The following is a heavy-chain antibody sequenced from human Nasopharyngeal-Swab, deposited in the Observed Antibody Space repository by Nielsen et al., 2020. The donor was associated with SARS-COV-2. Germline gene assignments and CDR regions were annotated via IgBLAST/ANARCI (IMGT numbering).Heavy chain of an antibody. CDR1: GFTFTSYA. D-gene: IGHD7-27*01. Sequence: GGSLRLSCAASGFTFTSYAMSWVRQAPGKGLEWVSSIRGNGVSIYYADSVKGRFTISSDKSKSTLELQMSSLRAGDTAVYYCAKMRDWGDFAFDIWGQGTMVIVSS. CDR2: IRGNGVSI. CDR3: AKMRDWGDFAFDI. V-gene: IGHV3-23*01. J-gene: IGHJ3*02.